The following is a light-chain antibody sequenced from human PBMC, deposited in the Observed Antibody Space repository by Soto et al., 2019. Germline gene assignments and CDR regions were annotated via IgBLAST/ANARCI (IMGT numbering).Light chain of an antibody. J-gene: IGLJ2*01. CDR1: SSNIGNYY. Sequence: QSVLTQPPSVSAAPGQTVTISCSGSSSNIGNYYLFCYQQHPGTAPNNLIYDTNKRPPGIPDRFSGSRSGASAALGITGLHPGDDADYYCGAWDSSRTAGVFGGGTKLTVL. V-gene: IGLV1-51*01. CDR2: DTN. CDR3: GAWDSSRTAGV.